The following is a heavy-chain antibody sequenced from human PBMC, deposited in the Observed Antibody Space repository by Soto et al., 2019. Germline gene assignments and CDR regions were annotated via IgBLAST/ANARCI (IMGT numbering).Heavy chain of an antibody. CDR3: ARDRLGYCSGGSCYSLLDY. V-gene: IGHV1-69*12. CDR1: GGTFSSYA. CDR2: IIPIFGTA. J-gene: IGHJ4*02. D-gene: IGHD2-15*01. Sequence: QVQLVQSGAEVKKPWSSVKVSCKASGGTFSSYAISWVRQAPGQGLEWMGGIIPIFGTANYAQKFQGRVTITADESTSTAYMELSSLRSEDTAVYYCARDRLGYCSGGSCYSLLDYWGQGTLVTVSS.